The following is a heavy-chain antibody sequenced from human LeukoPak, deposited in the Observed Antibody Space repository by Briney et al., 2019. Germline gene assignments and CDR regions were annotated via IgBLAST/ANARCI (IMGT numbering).Heavy chain of an antibody. D-gene: IGHD5-12*01. CDR2: ISNSTT. CDR1: GFTFSTYG. V-gene: IGHV3-23*05. Sequence: GGSLRLPCAASGFTFSTYGMNWVRQAPGKGLEWVSYISNSTTYYAESVKGRFIISRDDSKNTLYLQMNSLRAEDTAVYYCAKPLARFDYWGQGTLVTVSS. J-gene: IGHJ4*02. CDR3: AKPLARFDY.